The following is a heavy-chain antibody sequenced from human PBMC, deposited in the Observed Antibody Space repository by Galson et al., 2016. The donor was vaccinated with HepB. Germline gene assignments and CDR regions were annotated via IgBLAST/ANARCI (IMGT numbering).Heavy chain of an antibody. J-gene: IGHJ3*02. CDR2: IRSKAYGGTT. V-gene: IGHV3-49*03. CDR1: GFTFGDYA. D-gene: IGHD2-15*01. Sequence: LRLSCAATGFTFGDYAMHWFRQAPGKGLEWVGFIRSKAYGGTTEYAASVKGRFTISRDDSKSIAYLQMNSLKTEDTAVYYCGREGRSLNAFDIWGQGTMVTVSS. CDR3: GREGRSLNAFDI.